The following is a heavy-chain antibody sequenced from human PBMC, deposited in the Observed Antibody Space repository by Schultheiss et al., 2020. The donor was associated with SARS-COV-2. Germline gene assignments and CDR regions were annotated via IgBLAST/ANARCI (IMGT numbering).Heavy chain of an antibody. Sequence: GGSLRLSCAASGFNFNIYDMHWVRQAPGKGLEWVAVISYDGSNKYYADSVKGRFTISRDNSKNTLYLQMNSLRAEDTAVYYCAKDCLSYYYDSSTDYGNWFDPWGQGTLVTVSS. D-gene: IGHD3-22*01. CDR3: AKDCLSYYYDSSTDYGNWFDP. CDR1: GFNFNIYD. V-gene: IGHV3-30*18. J-gene: IGHJ5*02. CDR2: ISYDGSNK.